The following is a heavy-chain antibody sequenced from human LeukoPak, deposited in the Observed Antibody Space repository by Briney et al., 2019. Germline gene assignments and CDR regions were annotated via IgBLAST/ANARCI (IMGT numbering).Heavy chain of an antibody. J-gene: IGHJ4*02. Sequence: GGSLRLSCAVSGFTFSNYDMDWVRQAPGKGLEWVSSISRSGGDIYYADSVRGRFTVSRDNAESSLFLHMDSLRAKDTGIYYCARDALSSDTSGYQFDSWGRGTLVTVSS. D-gene: IGHD3-22*01. CDR3: ARDALSSDTSGYQFDS. V-gene: IGHV3-21*06. CDR1: GFTFSNYD. CDR2: ISRSGGDI.